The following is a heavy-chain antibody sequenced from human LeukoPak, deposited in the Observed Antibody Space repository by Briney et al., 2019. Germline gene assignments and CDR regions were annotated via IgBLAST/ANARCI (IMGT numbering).Heavy chain of an antibody. Sequence: GGSLRLSCAASGFIFSSYSMNWVRQAPGKGLEWVSSISSSSSYIYYADSVKGRFTISRDNAKNSLYLQMNSLRAEDTAVYYCERDLEAPSGYYDSSGYYWYFDLWGRGTLVTVSS. V-gene: IGHV3-21*01. CDR2: ISSSSSYI. D-gene: IGHD3-22*01. CDR1: GFIFSSYS. J-gene: IGHJ2*01. CDR3: ERDLEAPSGYYDSSGYYWYFDL.